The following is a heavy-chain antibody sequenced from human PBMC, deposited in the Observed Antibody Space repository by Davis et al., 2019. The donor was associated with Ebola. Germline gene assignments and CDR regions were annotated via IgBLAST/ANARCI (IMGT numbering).Heavy chain of an antibody. CDR1: GWSFSGYY. V-gene: IGHV4-34*01. CDR3: ARVYSNNWFDP. J-gene: IGHJ5*02. D-gene: IGHD6-13*01. CDR2: INHSGST. Sequence: PSETLSPTFAAYGWSFSGYYWNWIRQPPGKGLELIGEINHSGSTNYNPSLKSRVTITVDTSNNQFSLKLSSVTATDTAVYYCARVYSNNWFDPSGPGTLVTVSS.